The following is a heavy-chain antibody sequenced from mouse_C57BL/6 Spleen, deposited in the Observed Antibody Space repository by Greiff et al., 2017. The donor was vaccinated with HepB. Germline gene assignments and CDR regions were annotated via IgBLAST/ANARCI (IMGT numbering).Heavy chain of an antibody. CDR3: ARGDDYDGSHFDY. CDR2: INPYNGDT. D-gene: IGHD2-4*01. Sequence: EVQLQQSGPELVKPGDSVKISCKASGYSFTGYFMNWVMQSHGKSLEWIGRINPYNGDTFYNQKFKGKATLTVDKSSSTAHMELRSLTSEDSAVYYCARGDDYDGSHFDYWGQGTTLTVSS. CDR1: GYSFTGYF. J-gene: IGHJ2*01. V-gene: IGHV1-20*01.